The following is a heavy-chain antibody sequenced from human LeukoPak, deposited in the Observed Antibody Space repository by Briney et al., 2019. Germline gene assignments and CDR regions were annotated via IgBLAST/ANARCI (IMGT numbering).Heavy chain of an antibody. Sequence: GGSLRLSCAASGFTFSSYEMNWVRQSPGKGLEWVSYISSSGSTIYYADSVKGRFTISRDNAKNSLYLQMNSLRAEDTAVYYCARVGAYNWNYVCDCWGQGTLVTVSS. V-gene: IGHV3-48*03. CDR2: ISSSGSTI. CDR1: GFTFSSYE. D-gene: IGHD1-7*01. J-gene: IGHJ4*02. CDR3: ARVGAYNWNYVCDC.